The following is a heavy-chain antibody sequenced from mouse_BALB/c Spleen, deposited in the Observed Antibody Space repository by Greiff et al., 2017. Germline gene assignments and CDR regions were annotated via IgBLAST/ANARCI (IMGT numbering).Heavy chain of an antibody. CDR2: IRNKANGYTT. CDR1: GFTFTDYY. CDR3: APTVYAMDY. J-gene: IGHJ4*01. D-gene: IGHD1-1*01. V-gene: IGHV7-3*02. Sequence: EVKVVESGGGLVQPGGSLRLSCATSGFTFTDYYMSWVRQPPGKALEWLGFIRNKANGYTTEYSASVKGRFTISRDNSQSILYLQMNTLRAEDSATYYCAPTVYAMDYWGQGTSVTVAS.